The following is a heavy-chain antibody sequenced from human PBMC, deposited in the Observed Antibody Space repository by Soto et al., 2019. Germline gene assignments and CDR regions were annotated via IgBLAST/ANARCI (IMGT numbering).Heavy chain of an antibody. V-gene: IGHV1-8*02. Sequence: ASVKVSCKASGGTFSSYTVSWVRQATGQGLEWMGWMNPNSGNTGYAQKFQGRVTMTRNTSISTAYMELSSLRSEDTAVYYCARPSGFNWFDPWGQGTLLTVSS. CDR3: ARPSGFNWFDP. CDR1: GGTFSSYT. D-gene: IGHD3-3*01. J-gene: IGHJ5*02. CDR2: MNPNSGNT.